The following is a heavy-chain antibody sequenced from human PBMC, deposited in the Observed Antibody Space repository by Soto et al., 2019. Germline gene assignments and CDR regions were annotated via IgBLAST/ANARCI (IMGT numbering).Heavy chain of an antibody. CDR3: ASWTGTTPIDAFAI. V-gene: IGHV1-69*01. CDR1: GGTCSSYA. Sequence: QVQLVQSGAEGKKPGSSVKVSCKASGGTCSSYAISWVRQAPGQGLEWMGGIIHIFGTANSAQKFQGRVTITADESTSTAYMELSRLRSEDTAVYYCASWTGTTPIDAFAIWCQGTMVTVSS. CDR2: IIHIFGTA. J-gene: IGHJ3*02. D-gene: IGHD1-1*01.